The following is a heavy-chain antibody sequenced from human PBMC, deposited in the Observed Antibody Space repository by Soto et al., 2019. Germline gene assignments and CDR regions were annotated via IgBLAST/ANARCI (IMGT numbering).Heavy chain of an antibody. Sequence: ASLQVSCKSAGYTFTVYYSHWVRQDPGQGLEWMGWINPNSGGTNYAQKFQGWVTMTRDTSISTAYMELSRLRSDDTAVYYCARDCSGGSCGYYFDYWGQGTLVNVSS. CDR2: INPNSGGT. D-gene: IGHD2-15*01. J-gene: IGHJ4*02. CDR3: ARDCSGGSCGYYFDY. V-gene: IGHV1-2*04. CDR1: GYTFTVYY.